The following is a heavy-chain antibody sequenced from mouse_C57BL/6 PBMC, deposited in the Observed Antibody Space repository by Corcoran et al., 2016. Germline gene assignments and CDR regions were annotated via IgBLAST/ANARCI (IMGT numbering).Heavy chain of an antibody. CDR3: ARSGVLLRSRFDY. CDR1: GYTFTDYY. D-gene: IGHD1-1*01. Sequence: QVQLKQSGAELVRPGASVKLSCKASGYTFTDYYIHWVKQRPGQGLEWIARIYPGSGNTYYNEKFKGKATLTAEKSSSTAYMQLSSLTSEDSAVYFCARSGVLLRSRFDYWGQGTTLTVSS. V-gene: IGHV1-76*01. CDR2: IYPGSGNT. J-gene: IGHJ2*01.